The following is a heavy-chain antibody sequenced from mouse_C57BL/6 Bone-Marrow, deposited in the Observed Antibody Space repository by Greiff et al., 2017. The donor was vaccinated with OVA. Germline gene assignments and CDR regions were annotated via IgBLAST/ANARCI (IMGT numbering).Heavy chain of an antibody. V-gene: IGHV1-26*01. CDR2: INPNNGGT. CDR3: ARRGEGLPLFFDY. Sequence: EVQLQQSGPELVKPGASVKISCKASGYTFTDYYMNWVKQSHGKSLEWIGDINPNNGGTSYNQKFKGKATLTVDKSSSTAYMELRSLTSEDSAVYYCARRGEGLPLFFDYWGQGTTLTVSS. CDR1: GYTFTDYY. J-gene: IGHJ2*01. D-gene: IGHD2-1*01.